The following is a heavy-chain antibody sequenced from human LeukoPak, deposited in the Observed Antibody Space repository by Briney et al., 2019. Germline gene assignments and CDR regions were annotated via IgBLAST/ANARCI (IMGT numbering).Heavy chain of an antibody. CDR1: GFTFSSYA. D-gene: IGHD3-10*01. V-gene: IGHV3-74*01. CDR3: ARDLSSGELVDY. Sequence: PGGSLRLSCAASGFTFSSYAMSWVRQAPGKGLVWVSRINSDGSSTSYADSVKGRFTISRDNAKNTLYLQMNSLRAEDTAVYYCARDLSSGELVDYWGQGTLVTVSS. CDR2: INSDGSST. J-gene: IGHJ4*02.